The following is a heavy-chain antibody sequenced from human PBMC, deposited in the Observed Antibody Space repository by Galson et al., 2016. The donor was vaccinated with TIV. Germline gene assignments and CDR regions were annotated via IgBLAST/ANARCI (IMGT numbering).Heavy chain of an antibody. J-gene: IGHJ4*02. V-gene: IGHV1-2*02. CDR2: INPKSGGA. Sequence: SVKVSCKASGYIFTDYYIHWVRQAPGQGLEWLGWINPKSGGAISAQKFQGRVTLTSDTSISTAYMDLSWLTFDDTAVYYCARDDGSTSGSDYWGQGTLVTVSS. CDR3: ARDDGSTSGSDY. D-gene: IGHD3-22*01. CDR1: GYIFTDYY.